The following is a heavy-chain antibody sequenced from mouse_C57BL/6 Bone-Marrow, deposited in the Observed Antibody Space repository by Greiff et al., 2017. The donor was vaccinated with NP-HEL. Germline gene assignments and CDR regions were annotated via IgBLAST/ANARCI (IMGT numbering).Heavy chain of an antibody. CDR3: AMKIPYYYGSSPTGFAY. CDR1: GYSITSGYY. D-gene: IGHD1-1*01. J-gene: IGHJ3*01. Sequence: EVQLQQSGPGLVKPSQSLSLTCSVTGYSITSGYYWNWIRQFPGNKLEWMGYISYDGSNNYNPSLKNRISITRDTSTNQFFLKLNSVTTEDTATYYCAMKIPYYYGSSPTGFAYWGQGTLVTGSA. CDR2: ISYDGSN. V-gene: IGHV3-6*01.